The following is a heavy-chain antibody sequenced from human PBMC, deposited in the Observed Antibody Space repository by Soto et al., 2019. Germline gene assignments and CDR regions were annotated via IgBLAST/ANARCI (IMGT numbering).Heavy chain of an antibody. V-gene: IGHV5-10-1*01. D-gene: IGHD2-15*01. CDR2: IDPSDSNT. CDR1: GYSFTSYW. J-gene: IGHJ6*02. CDR3: ARVKGFRIFDGMDV. Sequence: GESLKISCKASGYSFTSYWISWVRQTPGKGLEWMGRIDPSDSNTRYSPSFQGHVVISTDKSTTTAYVQWSSLKASDTATYYCARVKGFRIFDGMDVWGQGTTVTVSS.